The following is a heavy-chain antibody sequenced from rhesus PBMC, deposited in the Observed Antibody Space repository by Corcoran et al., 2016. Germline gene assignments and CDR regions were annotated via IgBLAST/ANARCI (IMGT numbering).Heavy chain of an antibody. CDR1: GFTFSSYG. CDR3: ARAHWGDYYGYGLDS. CDR2: ISYDGKKK. V-gene: IGHV3-54*02. J-gene: IGHJ6*01. Sequence: EVQLVESGGGLVQPGGSLRLSCAASGFTFSSYGMHWVRQAPGKGLEWVAVISYDGKKKYYADSVKERFTISRYNSKNMLYRQMNNLKLEDTAVYYCARAHWGDYYGYGLDSWGQGVVVTVSA. D-gene: IGHD3-34*01.